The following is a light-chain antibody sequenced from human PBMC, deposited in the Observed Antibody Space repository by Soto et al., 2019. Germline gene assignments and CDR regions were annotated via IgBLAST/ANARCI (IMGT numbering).Light chain of an antibody. CDR3: QKYNSAPRGT. Sequence: TQSTGTLSLSPGERATLSCRASQGISNYLAWYQQKPGKVPKLLIYAASTLQSGVPSRFSGSGSGTDFTLTISSLQPEDVATYYCQKYNSAPRGTFGPGTKVDIK. CDR2: AAS. CDR1: QGISNY. V-gene: IGKV1-27*01. J-gene: IGKJ3*01.